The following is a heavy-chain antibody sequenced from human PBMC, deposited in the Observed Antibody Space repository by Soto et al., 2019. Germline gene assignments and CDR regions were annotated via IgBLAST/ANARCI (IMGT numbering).Heavy chain of an antibody. D-gene: IGHD5-12*01. CDR3: ARHDYVDIVATITSY. J-gene: IGHJ4*02. V-gene: IGHV4-39*01. Sequence: QLQLQESGPGLVKPSETLSLTCTVSGGSISSSSYYWGWIRQPPGKGLEWIGSIYYSGSTYYNPSLKSPVTISVDTSKNQFSLKLSSVTAADTAVYYCARHDYVDIVATITSYWGQGTLVTVSS. CDR1: GGSISSSSYY. CDR2: IYYSGST.